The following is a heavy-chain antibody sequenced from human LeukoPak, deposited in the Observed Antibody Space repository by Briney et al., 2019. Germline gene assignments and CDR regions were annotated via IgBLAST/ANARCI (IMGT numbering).Heavy chain of an antibody. Sequence: ASVKVSCKASGYTFTSYYMHWVRQAPGQGLEWMGIINPSGGSTSYAQKFQGRVTMTRDTSTSTVYMELSSLRSDDTAVYYCARGYRRVVVVNNWFDPWGQGTLVTVSS. V-gene: IGHV1-46*01. J-gene: IGHJ5*02. D-gene: IGHD3-22*01. CDR3: ARGYRRVVVVNNWFDP. CDR1: GYTFTSYY. CDR2: INPSGGST.